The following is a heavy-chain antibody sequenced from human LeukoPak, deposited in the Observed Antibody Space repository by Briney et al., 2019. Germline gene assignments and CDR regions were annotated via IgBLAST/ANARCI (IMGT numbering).Heavy chain of an antibody. J-gene: IGHJ6*02. Sequence: PSETLSLTCAVSGGSISSGGYYWSWIRQPPGKGLEWIGYIYHSGSTYYNPSLKSRVTISVDRSKNQFSLKLSSVTAAGTAVYYCAREYSGSYPGEPYGMDVWGQGTTVTVSS. CDR2: IYHSGST. V-gene: IGHV4-30-2*01. CDR1: GGSISSGGYY. D-gene: IGHD1-26*01. CDR3: AREYSGSYPGEPYGMDV.